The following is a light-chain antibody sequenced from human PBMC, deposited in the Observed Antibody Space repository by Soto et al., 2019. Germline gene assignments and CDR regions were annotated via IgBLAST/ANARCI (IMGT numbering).Light chain of an antibody. Sequence: QSVLTQPASVSGSPGQSITISCTGTSSDVGGYNYVSWYQQHPGKAPKLMIYGVSNRPSGVSNRFSGSKSGNTASLTISGLQAEDEADYYCTSYTSGSTLRVFGGGTKLTVL. V-gene: IGLV2-14*01. J-gene: IGLJ3*02. CDR1: SSDVGGYNY. CDR2: GVS. CDR3: TSYTSGSTLRV.